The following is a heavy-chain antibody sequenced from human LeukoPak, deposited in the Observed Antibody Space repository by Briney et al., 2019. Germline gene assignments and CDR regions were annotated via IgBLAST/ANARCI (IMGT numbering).Heavy chain of an antibody. J-gene: IGHJ6*02. V-gene: IGHV1-2*02. CDR1: GYTFTGYY. CDR3: ARDVNCSGGSCYYYYGMDV. CDR2: INPNSGGT. Sequence: ASVKVSCKASGYTFTGYYMHWVRQAPGQGLEWMGWINPNSGGTNYAQKFQGRVTMTRDASISTAYMELSRLRSDDTAVYYCARDVNCSGGSCYYYYGMDVWDQGTTVTVSS. D-gene: IGHD2-15*01.